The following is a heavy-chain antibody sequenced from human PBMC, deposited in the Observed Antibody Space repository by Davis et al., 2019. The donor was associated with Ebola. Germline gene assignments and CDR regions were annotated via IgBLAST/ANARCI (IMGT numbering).Heavy chain of an antibody. Sequence: ASVKVSCKASGYTFTGYYMHWVRQAPGQGLEWMGRINPNSGGTNYAQKFQGRVTITRDTSISTAYMELSRLTYDDTAVYYCARLCSSSCPNDYWGQGTLVTVSS. J-gene: IGHJ4*02. CDR1: GYTFTGYY. CDR3: ARLCSSSCPNDY. CDR2: INPNSGGT. V-gene: IGHV1-2*06. D-gene: IGHD2-2*01.